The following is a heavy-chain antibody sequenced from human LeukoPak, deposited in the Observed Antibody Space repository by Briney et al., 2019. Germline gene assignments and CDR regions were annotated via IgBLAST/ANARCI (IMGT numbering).Heavy chain of an antibody. CDR1: GFTFSNYG. CDR3: ARGVVGAPGAFDI. CDR2: ITGSGGNT. D-gene: IGHD1-26*01. J-gene: IGHJ3*02. Sequence: GGSLRLSCAASGFTFSNYGMNWVRQAPGKGLEWVSGITGSGGNTYYADSVKGRFTISRDNAKNSLYLQMNSLRAEDTAVYYCARGVVGAPGAFDIWGQGTMVTVSS. V-gene: IGHV3-21*01.